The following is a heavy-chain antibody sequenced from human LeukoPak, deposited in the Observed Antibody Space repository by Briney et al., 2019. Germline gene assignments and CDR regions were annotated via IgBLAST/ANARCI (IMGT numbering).Heavy chain of an antibody. V-gene: IGHV3-33*01. Sequence: GGSLRLSCAASGFTFSSYGMHWVRQAPGKGLEWVAVIWYDGSNKYYADSVKGRFTISRDNSKNTLYLQMNSLRAEDTAVYYCARGGDGYNYEWYFDYWSQGTLVTVSS. J-gene: IGHJ4*02. CDR2: IWYDGSNK. D-gene: IGHD5-24*01. CDR3: ARGGDGYNYEWYFDY. CDR1: GFTFSSYG.